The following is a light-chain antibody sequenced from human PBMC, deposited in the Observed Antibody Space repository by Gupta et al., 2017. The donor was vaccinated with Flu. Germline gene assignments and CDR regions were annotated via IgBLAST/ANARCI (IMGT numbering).Light chain of an antibody. V-gene: IGKV3-20*01. CDR3: QHFGSSPYT. Sequence: ESTTLTCRASQSVSSNYFAWYQQKPGQAPRLLIDGASNRATGIPDRFSGSGSGTDFTLTIRRLEPEDSAVYYCQHFGSSPYTFGQGTKLEIK. J-gene: IGKJ2*01. CDR1: QSVSSNY. CDR2: GAS.